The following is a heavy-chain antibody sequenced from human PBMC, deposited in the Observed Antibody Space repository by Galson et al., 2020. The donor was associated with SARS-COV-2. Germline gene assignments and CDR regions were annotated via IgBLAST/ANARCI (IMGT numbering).Heavy chain of an antibody. J-gene: IGHJ4*02. V-gene: IGHV5-51*01. D-gene: IGHD5-12*01. CDR3: ARLRGMATMLRYFDY. Sequence: KIGESLKISCKGSGYSFTSYWIGWVRQMPGKGLEWMGIIWPGDSDTIYSPSFQGQVTISADKSIGTAYLQWSSLKDSDTAMYYCARLRGMATMLRYFDYCGQGTLVTVSS. CDR2: IWPGDSDT. CDR1: GYSFTSYW.